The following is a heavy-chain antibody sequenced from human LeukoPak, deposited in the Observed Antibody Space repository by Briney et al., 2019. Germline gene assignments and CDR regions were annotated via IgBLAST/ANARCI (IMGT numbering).Heavy chain of an antibody. CDR3: TREDDSSGYRPFDI. V-gene: IGHV1-2*06. CDR1: GDTFTGYY. Sequence: ASVKVSCKASGDTFTGYYIHGVRQAPGQGLEWMGRINPNSGGTNYAQKFQGRVTMTRDTSISTAYMDLSSLRSDDTAVYYCTREDDSSGYRPFDIWGQGTMVTVSS. D-gene: IGHD3-22*01. CDR2: INPNSGGT. J-gene: IGHJ3*02.